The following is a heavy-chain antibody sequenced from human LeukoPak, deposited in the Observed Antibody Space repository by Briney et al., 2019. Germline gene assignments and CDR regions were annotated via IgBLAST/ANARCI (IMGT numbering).Heavy chain of an antibody. CDR2: ISGSSNYI. Sequence: GGSLRLSCAASGFTFNDYTMNWVRLAPGKGLEWVSSISGSSNYIYYADSVKGRFTISRGNAKNSLYLQMNSLRVEDTAVYYCARDESGDNDAFDIWGQGTMVTVSS. V-gene: IGHV3-21*01. D-gene: IGHD2-21*01. J-gene: IGHJ3*02. CDR3: ARDESGDNDAFDI. CDR1: GFTFNDYT.